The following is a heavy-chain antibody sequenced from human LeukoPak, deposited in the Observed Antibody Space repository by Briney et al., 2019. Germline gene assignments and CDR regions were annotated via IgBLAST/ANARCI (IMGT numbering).Heavy chain of an antibody. Sequence: GASAKVSCKASGYTFTSYAMNWVRQAPGQGLEWMGWINTNTGNPTYAQGFTGRFVFSLDTSVSTAYLQISSLKAEDTAVYYCARVSGDRHIGAFDIWGQGTMVTVSS. CDR2: INTNTGNP. CDR1: GYTFTSYA. V-gene: IGHV7-4-1*02. CDR3: ARVSGDRHIGAFDI. J-gene: IGHJ3*02. D-gene: IGHD5-12*01.